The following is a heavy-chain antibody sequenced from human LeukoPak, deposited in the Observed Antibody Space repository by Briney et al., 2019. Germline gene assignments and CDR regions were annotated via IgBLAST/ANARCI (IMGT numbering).Heavy chain of an antibody. CDR1: GFAFGDFV. J-gene: IGHJ4*02. CDR2: IRTKVNGETT. CDR3: TTDYQLDY. D-gene: IGHD3-16*01. Sequence: GGSLRLSCTASGFAFGDFVMSWVRQTPGKGLEWVGFIRTKVNGETTKYAASVQGRFTISRDDSKSIAYLQMNSLKTEDTAVYYCTTDYQLDYWGQGTLVTVSS. V-gene: IGHV3-49*04.